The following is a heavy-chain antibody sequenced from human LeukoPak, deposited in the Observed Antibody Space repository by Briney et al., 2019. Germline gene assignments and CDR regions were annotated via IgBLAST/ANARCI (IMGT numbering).Heavy chain of an antibody. Sequence: SETLSLTCTVSGGSISSYYWSWIRQPPGKGLEWIGYIYYSGSTNYNPSLKSRVTISVDTSKNQFSLKLSSVTAADTAMYFCARHRSSTYGSGRFDTFDIWGQGTMVTVSS. J-gene: IGHJ3*02. CDR3: ARHRSSTYGSGRFDTFDI. CDR2: IYYSGST. CDR1: GGSISSYY. D-gene: IGHD6-19*01. V-gene: IGHV4-59*08.